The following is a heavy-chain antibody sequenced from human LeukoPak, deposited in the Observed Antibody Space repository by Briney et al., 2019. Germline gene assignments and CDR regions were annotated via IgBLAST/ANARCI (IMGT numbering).Heavy chain of an antibody. CDR1: GGSISSYY. CDR2: IYTSGST. Sequence: SETLSLTCTVSGGSISSYYWSWIRQPAGKGLEWIGRIYTSGSTNYNPSLKTRVTMSVDTSKNQFSLKLSSVTAADTAVYYCARDLGITMVRGVIRGGPNWFDPWGQGTLVTVSS. V-gene: IGHV4-4*07. J-gene: IGHJ5*02. CDR3: ARDLGITMVRGVIRGGPNWFDP. D-gene: IGHD3-10*01.